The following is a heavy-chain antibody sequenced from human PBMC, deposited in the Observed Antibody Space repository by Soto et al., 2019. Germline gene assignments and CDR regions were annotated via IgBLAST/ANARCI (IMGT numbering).Heavy chain of an antibody. D-gene: IGHD3-10*01. CDR3: ARERTYYGSGIAFDY. V-gene: IGHV3-30-3*01. Sequence: QVQLVESGGGVVQPGRSLRLSCAASGFTFSSYAMHWVRQAPGKGLEWVAVISYDGSNKYYADSVKGRFTLSRDNSQNTLYLQMTSMIAEDTAVYYCARERTYYGSGIAFDYWGQGTLVTVSS. CDR1: GFTFSSYA. CDR2: ISYDGSNK. J-gene: IGHJ4*02.